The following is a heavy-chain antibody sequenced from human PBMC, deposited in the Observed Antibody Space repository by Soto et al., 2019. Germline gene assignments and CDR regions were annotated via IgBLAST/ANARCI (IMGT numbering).Heavy chain of an antibody. CDR3: ARASGRSSSRSNRFDP. CDR2: INAGNCNT. Sequence: ALVKVSCKASGYTFTSYAMHWVRQAPGQRLEWMGWINAGNCNTKYSQKFKGRVTTTRDTSASTAYMELSSLRSEDTAVYFCARASGRSSSRSNRFDPWGQGTLVTGSS. V-gene: IGHV1-3*01. CDR1: GYTFTSYA. D-gene: IGHD6-13*01. J-gene: IGHJ5*02.